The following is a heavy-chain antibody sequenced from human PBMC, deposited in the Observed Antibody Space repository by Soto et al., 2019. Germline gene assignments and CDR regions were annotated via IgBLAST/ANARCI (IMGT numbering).Heavy chain of an antibody. CDR1: GYTFSAYT. CDR2: INAGSGNT. J-gene: IGHJ3*02. CDR3: ASDRETLGPRANDALDI. D-gene: IGHD1-26*01. Sequence: QARLVQSGAEMKKPGASVKVSCKSTGYTFSAYTMNWVRQAPGQSLEWMGWINAGSGNTKYSQNFQGRVSITRDTSASTVYMELNGLTSEDTAVDYCASDRETLGPRANDALDIWGQGTMVTVSS. V-gene: IGHV1-3*01.